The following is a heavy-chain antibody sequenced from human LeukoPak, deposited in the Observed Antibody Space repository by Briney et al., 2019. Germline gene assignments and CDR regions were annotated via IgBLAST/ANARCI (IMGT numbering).Heavy chain of an antibody. Sequence: GGSLRLSCAASGFTFSSYWMSWVRQAPGRGLQWVASIKQDGSEIYYVDSVKGRFTISRDNAKKSLYLQMNSLRAEDTAVYYCARGTIAAAGYYYFDYWGQGTQVTVSS. D-gene: IGHD6-13*01. CDR1: GFTFSSYW. V-gene: IGHV3-7*04. J-gene: IGHJ4*02. CDR2: IKQDGSEI. CDR3: ARGTIAAAGYYYFDY.